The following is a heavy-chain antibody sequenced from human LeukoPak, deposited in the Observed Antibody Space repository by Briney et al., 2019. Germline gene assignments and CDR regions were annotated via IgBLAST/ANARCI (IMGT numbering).Heavy chain of an antibody. V-gene: IGHV4-34*01. CDR1: GGSFSDYY. CDR3: ARGFPEMATIGYDY. CDR2: INHSGST. D-gene: IGHD5-24*01. J-gene: IGHJ4*02. Sequence: PSETLSLTCAVYGGSFSDYYWSWIRQPPGKGLEWIGEINHSGSTNYNPSLKSRVTISVDTSKNQFSLKLSSVTAADTAVYYCARGFPEMATIGYDYWGQGTLVTVSS.